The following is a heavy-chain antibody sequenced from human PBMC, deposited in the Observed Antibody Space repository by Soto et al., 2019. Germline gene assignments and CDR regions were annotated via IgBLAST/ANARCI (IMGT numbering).Heavy chain of an antibody. J-gene: IGHJ6*02. CDR3: TSDAFSGWEHSNYYYYGMDV. D-gene: IGHD1-1*01. Sequence: GGSLRLSCAASGFTFSNAWMNWVRQAPGKGLEWVGRIKSKTDGGTTDYAAPVKGRFTISRDDSKNTLYLQMNSLKTEDTAVYYCTSDAFSGWEHSNYYYYGMDVWGQGTTVTVSS. V-gene: IGHV3-15*07. CDR1: GFTFSNAW. CDR2: IKSKTDGGTT.